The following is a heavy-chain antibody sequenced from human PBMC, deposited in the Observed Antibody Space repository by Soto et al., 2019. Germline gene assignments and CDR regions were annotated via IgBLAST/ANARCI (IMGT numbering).Heavy chain of an antibody. J-gene: IGHJ4*02. V-gene: IGHV2-5*02. CDR2: IYWDDDK. CDR3: SSQGIGYCSGGSCSGFDY. Sequence: SGPTLVNPTQTLTLTCTFSGFSLSTSGVGVDWLRQPPGRALEWLALIYWDDDKRYSPSLKSRLTITRDTSRNQVFLTMTNMDPVDTASYYCSSQGIGYCSGGSCSGFDYWGQGTRVTVSS. D-gene: IGHD2-15*01. CDR1: GFSLSTSGVG.